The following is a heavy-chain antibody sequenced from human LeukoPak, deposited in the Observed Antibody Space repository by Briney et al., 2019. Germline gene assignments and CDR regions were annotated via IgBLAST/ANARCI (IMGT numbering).Heavy chain of an antibody. V-gene: IGHV4-59*01. D-gene: IGHD3-16*01. Sequence: SETLSLTCTVSGGSISSYYWSWIRQPPGKGLEWIGYIYYSGSTNYNPSLKSRVAISVDTSKNQFSLKLSSVTAADTAVYYCARSSLGEGENYWGQGTLVTVSS. CDR1: GGSISSYY. CDR3: ARSSLGEGENY. J-gene: IGHJ4*02. CDR2: IYYSGST.